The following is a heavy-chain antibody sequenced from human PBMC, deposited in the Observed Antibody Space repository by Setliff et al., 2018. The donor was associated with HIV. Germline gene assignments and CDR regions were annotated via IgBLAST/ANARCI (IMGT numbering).Heavy chain of an antibody. CDR3: ARDRSGGDAFDI. Sequence: GSLRLSCTMSGSNFFTYGMSWVRQAPGKGLEWVSVIYSAGSTYYADSVKGRFTISRHNSKNTLYLQMNSLRADDTAVYYCARDRSGGDAFDIWGQGTMVTVSS. J-gene: IGHJ3*02. CDR2: IYSAGST. CDR1: GSNFFTYG. D-gene: IGHD2-15*01. V-gene: IGHV3-53*04.